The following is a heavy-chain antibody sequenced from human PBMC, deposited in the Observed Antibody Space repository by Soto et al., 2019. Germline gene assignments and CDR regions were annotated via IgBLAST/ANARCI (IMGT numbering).Heavy chain of an antibody. CDR3: ARVRRYDFWSGDDAFDI. Sequence: QVQLQESGPGLVKPSQTLSLTCTVSGGSISSGDYYWSWIRQPPGKGLEWIGYIYHSGSTYYNPSLKSRVTISVDRSKNQFSLKLSSVTAADTAVYYCARVRRYDFWSGDDAFDIWGQGTMVTVSS. D-gene: IGHD3-3*01. V-gene: IGHV4-30-4*01. J-gene: IGHJ3*02. CDR1: GGSISSGDYY. CDR2: IYHSGST.